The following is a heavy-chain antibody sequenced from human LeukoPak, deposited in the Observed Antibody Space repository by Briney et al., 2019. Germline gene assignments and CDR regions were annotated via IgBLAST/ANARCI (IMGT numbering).Heavy chain of an antibody. J-gene: IGHJ4*02. CDR1: GVTFSSYS. CDR2: IKQDGSEK. D-gene: IGHD6-13*01. Sequence: GGSLRLSCAASGVTFSSYSMNWVRQAPGKGLEWVANIKQDGSEKYYVDSVKGRFTISRDNAKNSLYLQMNSLRAEDTAVYYCARDTSPVYSSSWYYFDYWGQGTLVTVSS. CDR3: ARDTSPVYSSSWYYFDY. V-gene: IGHV3-7*01.